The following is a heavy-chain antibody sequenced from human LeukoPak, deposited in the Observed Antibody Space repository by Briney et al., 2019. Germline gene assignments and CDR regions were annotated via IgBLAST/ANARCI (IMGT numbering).Heavy chain of an antibody. CDR1: GXTFSSYA. Sequence: GGSLRLSCAASGXTFSSYAMHWVRQAPGKGLESVAVISNDGINKYYVDSVKGRFTISRDNSKNTLNLQMNSLRAEDTAVYYCERNFGGNSGHYYDMDVWGQGTTVTVSS. D-gene: IGHD4-23*01. J-gene: IGHJ6*02. CDR3: ERNFGGNSGHYYDMDV. V-gene: IGHV3-30-3*01. CDR2: ISNDGINK.